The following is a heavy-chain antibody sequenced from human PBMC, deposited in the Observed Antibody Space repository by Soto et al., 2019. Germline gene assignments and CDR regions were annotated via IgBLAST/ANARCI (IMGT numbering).Heavy chain of an antibody. CDR3: PRHTGYGSSLDY. CDR2: IDPSDSYT. CDR1: GYTFTGHW. Sequence: PGESLKISCQGSGYTFTGHWISWVRQMPGKDLEWMGRIDPSDSYTDYSPTVQGHVTMSADKSINTAYLQWSSLQASDTAVYYCPRHTGYGSSLDYWGQGTLVTVSS. D-gene: IGHD5-12*01. V-gene: IGHV5-10-1*01. J-gene: IGHJ4*02.